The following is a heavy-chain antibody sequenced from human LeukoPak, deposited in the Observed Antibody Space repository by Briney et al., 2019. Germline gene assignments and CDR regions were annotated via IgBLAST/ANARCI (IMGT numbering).Heavy chain of an antibody. V-gene: IGHV3-43*02. D-gene: IGHD4-11*01. J-gene: IGHJ4*02. CDR2: ISGDGGDT. CDR3: AKYSAAMTTLKTPFGY. CDR1: VLTFDEYA. Sequence: GGSLRLSCAPSVLTFDEYAMNSVRQAPGKGLEWVSLISGDGGDTIYADSVKGRFTVSRDNSQNSLYLHINSLTAEHTAFYYTAKYSAAMTTLKTPFGYWGQGTLVTVSS.